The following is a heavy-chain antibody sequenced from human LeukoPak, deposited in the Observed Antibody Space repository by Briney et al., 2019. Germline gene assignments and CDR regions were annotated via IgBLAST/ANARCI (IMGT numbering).Heavy chain of an antibody. V-gene: IGHV1-18*01. D-gene: IGHD6-25*01. Sequence: ASVKVSCKASGYTFTSYGISWVRQAPGQGLEWMGWISGYNGNTNYAQKLQGRVTMTTDTSTSTAYMEPRSLRSDDTAVYYCARDLAATTWTGGAFDIWGQGTMVTVSS. CDR2: ISGYNGNT. CDR1: GYTFTSYG. J-gene: IGHJ3*02. CDR3: ARDLAATTWTGGAFDI.